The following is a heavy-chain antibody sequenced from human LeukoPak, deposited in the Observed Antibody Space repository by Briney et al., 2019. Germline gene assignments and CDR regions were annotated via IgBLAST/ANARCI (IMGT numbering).Heavy chain of an antibody. Sequence: PSETLSLTCTVSGGSISSSTYYWGWIRQPPGKGLEWIGSIYYSGSTYYNPSLKSRVTISVDKSNNQFSLRLSSVTAADTAVYYCARSRGDSTGWYTFDYWGQGTLVTVSS. D-gene: IGHD6-19*01. J-gene: IGHJ4*02. CDR3: ARSRGDSTGWYTFDY. CDR1: GGSISSSTYY. CDR2: IYYSGST. V-gene: IGHV4-39*07.